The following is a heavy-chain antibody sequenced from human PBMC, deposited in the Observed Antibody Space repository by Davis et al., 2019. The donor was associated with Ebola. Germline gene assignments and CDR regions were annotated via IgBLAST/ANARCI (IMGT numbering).Heavy chain of an antibody. D-gene: IGHD1-26*01. Sequence: GGSLRLSCAASGFALSGYSMNWVRQAPGKGLEWVSTLGTSADTYYADSVKGRFTISRDNSRNTLYLQMNGLRVEDTAIYYCAKDTSNIWFDIWGQGTMVTVSS. J-gene: IGHJ3*02. CDR3: AKDTSNIWFDI. CDR2: LGTSADT. CDR1: GFALSGYS. V-gene: IGHV3-23*01.